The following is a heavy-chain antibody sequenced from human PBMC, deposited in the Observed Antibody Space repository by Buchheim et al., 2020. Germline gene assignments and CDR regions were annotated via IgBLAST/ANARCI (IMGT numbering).Heavy chain of an antibody. J-gene: IGHJ5*02. V-gene: IGHV5-10-1*03. D-gene: IGHD2-2*01. Sequence: EVQLVQSGAEVKKPGESLRISCKGSGYSFTSYWISWVRQMPGKGLEWMGRIDPSDSYTNYSPSFQGHVTISADKSISTAYLQWSSLKASDTAMYYCAMAPGQFRYCSSTSCSSPFDPWGQGTL. CDR3: AMAPGQFRYCSSTSCSSPFDP. CDR1: GYSFTSYW. CDR2: IDPSDSYT.